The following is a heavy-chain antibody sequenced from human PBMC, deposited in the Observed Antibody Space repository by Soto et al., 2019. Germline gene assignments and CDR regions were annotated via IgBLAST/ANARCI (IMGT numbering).Heavy chain of an antibody. J-gene: IGHJ5*02. CDR2: IYYSGST. V-gene: IGHV4-30-4*01. D-gene: IGHD2-2*01. CDR3: ARMFCSSSTGCYDSFNLFDP. Sequence: SETLSLTCTVSGGSISSVDYYWSWIRQPPGKGLEWIGYIYYSGSTYYNPSLKSRVIMSVDTSKNQLSLKLSSVTAADTAVYYCARMFCSSSTGCYDSFNLFDPWGQGTLVTVSS. CDR1: GGSISSVDYY.